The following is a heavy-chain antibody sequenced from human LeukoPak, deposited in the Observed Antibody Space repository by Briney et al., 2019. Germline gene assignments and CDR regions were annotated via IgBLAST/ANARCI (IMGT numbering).Heavy chain of an antibody. CDR1: GFTFSSYA. CDR3: ARDLYDILTGRYYYYYGMDV. J-gene: IGHJ6*02. D-gene: IGHD3-9*01. V-gene: IGHV3-30*04. Sequence: GRSLRLSCAASGFTFSSYAMHWVRQAPGKGLEWVAVISYDGSNKYYADSAKGRFTIYRDNSKNTLYLHMNSLRAEDTAGYYCARDLYDILTGRYYYYYGMDVWGQGTTVTVSS. CDR2: ISYDGSNK.